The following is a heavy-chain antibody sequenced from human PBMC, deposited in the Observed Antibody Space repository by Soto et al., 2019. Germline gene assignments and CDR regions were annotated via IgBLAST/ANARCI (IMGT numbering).Heavy chain of an antibody. Sequence: PGGSLRLSCAASGFTFSSYGMHWVRQAPGKGLEWVTGILYDGSDKYYADSVKGRFTISRENSKNTLYLQMNSLRAEDTAVYYCARDPFPIQYSSGWHPYYYYGMDVWGQGTTVTVSS. D-gene: IGHD6-19*01. CDR3: ARDPFPIQYSSGWHPYYYYGMDV. CDR1: GFTFSSYG. CDR2: ILYDGSDK. J-gene: IGHJ6*02. V-gene: IGHV3-30*03.